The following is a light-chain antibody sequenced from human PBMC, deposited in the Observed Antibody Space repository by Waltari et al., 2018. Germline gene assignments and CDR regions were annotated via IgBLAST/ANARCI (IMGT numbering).Light chain of an antibody. V-gene: IGLV2-11*01. J-gene: IGLJ2*01. CDR2: DVN. CDR3: CSYAGNYLRV. Sequence: QSALTQPRSVSGSPGQSVTISCTGTSSDVGYYNYVSWYQQQPGNAPNVIIYDVNDRPSGDPDRLSGSKSGNTASLTISGLQAEDEADYYCCSYAGNYLRVFGGGTKLTGL. CDR1: SSDVGYYNY.